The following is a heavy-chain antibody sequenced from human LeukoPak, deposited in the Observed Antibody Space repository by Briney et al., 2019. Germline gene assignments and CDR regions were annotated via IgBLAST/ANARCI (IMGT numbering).Heavy chain of an antibody. V-gene: IGHV7-4-1*02. Sequence: ASVKVSCKASGYTFTGYYMHWVRQAPGQGLEWMGWINTNTGNPTYAQGFTGRFVFSLDTSVSTAYLQISSLKAEDTAVYYCARGGWLQDRELDYWGQGTLVTVSS. CDR3: ARGGWLQDRELDY. CDR1: GYTFTGYY. D-gene: IGHD5-24*01. CDR2: INTNTGNP. J-gene: IGHJ4*02.